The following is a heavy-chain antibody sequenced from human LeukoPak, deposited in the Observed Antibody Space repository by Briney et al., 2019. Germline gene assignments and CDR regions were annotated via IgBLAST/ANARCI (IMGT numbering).Heavy chain of an antibody. D-gene: IGHD4-23*01. CDR3: AKFNGGSSFENAFDI. CDR1: GFTFSSYA. CDR2: IIGSGGST. J-gene: IGHJ3*02. Sequence: GGSLRLSCAASGFTFSSYAMSWVRQAPGKGLEWVSAIIGSGGSTYYADSVKGRFTISRDNSKNTLYLQMNSLRAEDTAVYYCAKFNGGSSFENAFDIWGQGTMVTVSS. V-gene: IGHV3-23*01.